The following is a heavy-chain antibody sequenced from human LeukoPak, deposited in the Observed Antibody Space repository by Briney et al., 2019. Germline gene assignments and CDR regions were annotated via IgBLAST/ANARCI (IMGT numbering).Heavy chain of an antibody. Sequence: GASVKVSCNASGYTFTGYYMHWVRQAPGQGLEWMGWINPNSGGTNYAQKFQGRVTMTRDTSISTAYMELSRLRSDDTAVYYCARDKANDILTGYYGNWFDPWGQGTLVTVSS. J-gene: IGHJ5*02. CDR3: ARDKANDILTGYYGNWFDP. D-gene: IGHD3-9*01. CDR1: GYTFTGYY. V-gene: IGHV1-2*02. CDR2: INPNSGGT.